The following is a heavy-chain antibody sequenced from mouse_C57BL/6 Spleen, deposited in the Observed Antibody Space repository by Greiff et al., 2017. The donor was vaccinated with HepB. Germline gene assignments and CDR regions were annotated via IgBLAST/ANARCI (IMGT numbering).Heavy chain of an antibody. CDR2: IYPGSGNT. Sequence: VKLQESGPELVKPGASVKISCKASGYSFTSYYIHWVKQRPGQGLEWIGWIYPGSGNTKYNEKFKGKATLTADTSSSTAYMQLSSLTSEDSAVYYCAREGGRGFAYWGQGTLVTVSA. J-gene: IGHJ3*01. CDR3: AREGGRGFAY. V-gene: IGHV1-66*01. CDR1: GYSFTSYY.